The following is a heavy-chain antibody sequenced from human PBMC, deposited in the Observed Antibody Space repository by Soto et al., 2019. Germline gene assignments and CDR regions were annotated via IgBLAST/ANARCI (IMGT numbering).Heavy chain of an antibody. D-gene: IGHD3-22*01. Sequence: SETLSLTCAVSGDSISSRNWWSWVRQPPGKGLEWIGEISHSGNTNYNPSLKSRVTISVDRSKNQFSLNLSSVTAADTAVYYCAGLGGYYQAFDSWGQGTLVTVSS. CDR2: ISHSGNT. CDR1: GDSISSRNW. J-gene: IGHJ4*02. V-gene: IGHV4-4*02. CDR3: AGLGGYYQAFDS.